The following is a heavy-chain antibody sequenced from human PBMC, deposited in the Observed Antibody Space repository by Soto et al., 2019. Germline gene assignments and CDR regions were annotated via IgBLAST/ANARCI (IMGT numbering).Heavy chain of an antibody. Sequence: QVQLQQWGAGLLKPSETLSLTCAVYGGSFSGYYWSWIRQPPGKGLEWIGEINHSGSTNYNPSLKSRVTISVDTSKNQFSLKLSSVTAADTAVYYCARGHYYSGMDVWGQGTTVTVSS. CDR2: INHSGST. CDR1: GGSFSGYY. J-gene: IGHJ6*02. V-gene: IGHV4-34*01. CDR3: ARGHYYSGMDV.